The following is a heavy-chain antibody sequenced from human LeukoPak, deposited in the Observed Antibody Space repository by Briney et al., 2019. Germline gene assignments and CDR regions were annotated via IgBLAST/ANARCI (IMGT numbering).Heavy chain of an antibody. J-gene: IGHJ4*02. CDR2: LYSGGST. Sequence: GGSLRLSCAASGFTVSSNYMSWVRQAPGKGLEWVSVLYSGGSTYYADSVKGRFSISTDNSKNTLYLQMNSLRAEDTAAYYCARSGLNRFDYWGQGTLVTVSS. D-gene: IGHD2-15*01. CDR1: GFTVSSNY. CDR3: ARSGLNRFDY. V-gene: IGHV3-53*01.